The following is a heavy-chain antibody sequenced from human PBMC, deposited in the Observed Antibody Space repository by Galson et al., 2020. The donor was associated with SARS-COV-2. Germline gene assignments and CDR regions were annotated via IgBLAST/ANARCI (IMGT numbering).Heavy chain of an antibody. V-gene: IGHV3-33*01. D-gene: IGHD6-19*01. CDR2: IFYDGSDK. CDR1: GFTFSSHA. Sequence: GGSLRLSCAASGFTFSSHAIHWVRQAPGKGQEWVAQIFYDGSDKYYRDSVKGRFTISRDSSKNTVFLQMNNLRADDTAVYYCARDGQSSSGWAFDYCGQGTLVTVSS. J-gene: IGHJ4*02. CDR3: ARDGQSSSGWAFDY.